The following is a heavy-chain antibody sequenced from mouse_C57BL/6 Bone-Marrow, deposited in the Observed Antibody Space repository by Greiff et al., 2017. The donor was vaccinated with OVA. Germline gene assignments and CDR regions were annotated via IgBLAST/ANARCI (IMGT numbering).Heavy chain of an antibody. Sequence: QVQLKQPGAELVRPGTSVKLSCKASGYTFTSYWMHWVKQRPGQGLEWIGVIDPSDSYTNYNQKFKGKATLTVDTSSSTAYMLLSIRTSEDSAVYYCARGFYAMDYWGQGTAVTASS. CDR2: IDPSDSYT. CDR1: GYTFTSYW. V-gene: IGHV1-59*01. J-gene: IGHJ4*01. CDR3: ARGFYAMDY.